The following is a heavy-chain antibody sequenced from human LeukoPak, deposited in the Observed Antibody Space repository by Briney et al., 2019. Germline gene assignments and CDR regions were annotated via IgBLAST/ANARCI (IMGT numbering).Heavy chain of an antibody. V-gene: IGHV4-34*01. Sequence: SETLSLTCAVYGGSFSGYYWSWIRQPPGKGLEWIGEINHSGSTNYNPSLKSRVTISVDTSKNQFSLKLSSVTAADTAVYYCARLGTRHAAAGNWFDPWGQGTLVTVSS. CDR2: INHSGST. CDR3: ARLGTRHAAAGNWFDP. J-gene: IGHJ5*02. D-gene: IGHD6-13*01. CDR1: GGSFSGYY.